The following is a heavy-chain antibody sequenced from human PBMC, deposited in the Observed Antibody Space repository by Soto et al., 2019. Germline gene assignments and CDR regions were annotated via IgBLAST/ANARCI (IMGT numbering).Heavy chain of an antibody. CDR3: ARADSSGYMYYFDY. D-gene: IGHD3-22*01. CDR1: GGSISSGGYS. J-gene: IGHJ4*02. Sequence: VSGGSISSGGYSWSWIRQPPGKGLEWIGYIYHSGSTYYNPSLKSRVTISVDRSKNQFSLKLSSVTAADTAVYYRARADSSGYMYYFDYWGQGTLVTVSS. CDR2: IYHSGST. V-gene: IGHV4-30-2*01.